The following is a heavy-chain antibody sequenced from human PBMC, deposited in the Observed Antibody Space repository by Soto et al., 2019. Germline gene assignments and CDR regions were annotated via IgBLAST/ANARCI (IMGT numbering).Heavy chain of an antibody. D-gene: IGHD3-3*01. J-gene: IGHJ5*02. CDR1: GYTFTRYG. CDR3: ARASITIFGVVPTVWFDP. CDR2: ISAYNGNT. Sequence: ASVKVSCKASGYTFTRYGISWVRQAPGQGLERMGWISAYNGNTNYAQKLQGRVTMTTDTSTSTAYMELRSLRSDDTAVYYCARASITIFGVVPTVWFDPWGQGTLVTVSS. V-gene: IGHV1-18*01.